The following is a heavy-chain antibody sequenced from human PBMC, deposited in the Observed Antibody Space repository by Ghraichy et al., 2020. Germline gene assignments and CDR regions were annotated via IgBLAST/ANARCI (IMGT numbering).Heavy chain of an antibody. CDR1: GLTFSHYG. CDR3: AKDCCSSAGLFEY. CDR2: ISNTGENT. V-gene: IGHV3-23*01. J-gene: IGHJ4*02. D-gene: IGHD2-2*01. Sequence: GGSLRLSCAVSGLTFSHYGMSWVRQAPGKGLEWVSTISNTGENTHYADSVKGRFTISRDNSKNTVYMQMNSLTAEDTAVYYCAKDCCSSAGLFEYWGQGTLVIVSP.